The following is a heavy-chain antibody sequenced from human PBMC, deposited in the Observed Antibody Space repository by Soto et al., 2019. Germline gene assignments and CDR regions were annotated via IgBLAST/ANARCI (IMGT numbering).Heavy chain of an antibody. D-gene: IGHD1-26*01. CDR2: ISDSGGVT. V-gene: IGHV3-23*01. J-gene: IGHJ4*02. CDR1: GITFSKFG. CDR3: AKAVNTGEDYFDF. Sequence: EVQLLESGGGLAQPGGSLRLSCAASGITFSKFGMNWVRQAPGKGLEWVSSISDSGGVTYYSTSVRGRFIVSRDNSKDTVFLQMSGLRVDVTAIYYCAKAVNTGEDYFDFWGRGTLVTVSS.